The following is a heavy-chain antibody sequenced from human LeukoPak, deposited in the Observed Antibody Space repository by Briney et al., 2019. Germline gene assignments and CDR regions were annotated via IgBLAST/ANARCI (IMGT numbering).Heavy chain of an antibody. Sequence: PGGSLRLSCAASGFAFSSYAMGWVRQAPGKGLEWVSAIGGSGDRTYYADSVKGRFTISRDNSKNTLYLQMNSLRADDTAVYYCAKYRDSSWSVIYFDYWGQGTLVTVSS. CDR3: AKYRDSSWSVIYFDY. CDR1: GFAFSSYA. D-gene: IGHD6-13*01. V-gene: IGHV3-23*01. CDR2: IGGSGDRT. J-gene: IGHJ4*02.